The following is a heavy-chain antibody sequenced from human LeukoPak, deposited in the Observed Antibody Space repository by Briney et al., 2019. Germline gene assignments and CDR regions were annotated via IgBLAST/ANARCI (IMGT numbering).Heavy chain of an antibody. Sequence: GASVKVSCKASGYTFTSDGISWVRQAPGQGLEWMGWISAYNGNTNYAQKLQGRVTMTTDTSTSTAYMELRSLRSDDTAVYYCARSLKKSYSGSYYYYYGMDVWGQGTTVTVSS. CDR1: GYTFTSDG. CDR3: ARSLKKSYSGSYYYYYGMDV. J-gene: IGHJ6*02. V-gene: IGHV1-18*01. CDR2: ISAYNGNT. D-gene: IGHD1-26*01.